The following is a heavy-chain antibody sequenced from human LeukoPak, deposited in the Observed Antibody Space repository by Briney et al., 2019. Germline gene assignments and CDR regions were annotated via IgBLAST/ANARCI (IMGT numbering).Heavy chain of an antibody. CDR1: GFTFSSYE. V-gene: IGHV3-48*03. D-gene: IGHD1-26*01. CDR2: ISSSGSAI. J-gene: IGHJ3*02. CDR3: ARESGSTDVFDT. Sequence: GGSLRLSCAATGFTFSSYEMSWVRQAPGKGLEWVSYISSSGSAIYYADSVKGRFTISRDNAKNSLYLQMNSLRAEDTAVYYCARESGSTDVFDTWGQGTMVTVSS.